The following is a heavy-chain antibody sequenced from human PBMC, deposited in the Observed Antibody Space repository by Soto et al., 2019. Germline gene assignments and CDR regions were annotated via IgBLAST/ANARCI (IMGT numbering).Heavy chain of an antibody. CDR2: IWYDGSNK. V-gene: IGHV3-33*01. J-gene: IGHJ4*01. CDR1: GFTFSSYG. D-gene: IGHD1-26*01. Sequence: PGSLLKVFCAASGFTFSSYGMHGVRQAPGKGLEWVAVIWYDGSNKYYADSVKGRFTISRDNSKNTLYLQMNSLRAEDTAVYYCASGATTFDYWGHGTLVTVSS. CDR3: ASGATTFDY.